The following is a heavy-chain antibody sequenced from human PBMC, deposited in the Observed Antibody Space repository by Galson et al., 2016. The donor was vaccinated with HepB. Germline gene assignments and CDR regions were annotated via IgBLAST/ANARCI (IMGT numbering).Heavy chain of an antibody. D-gene: IGHD6-19*01. CDR3: ARDRRGSGWYIDY. J-gene: IGHJ4*02. CDR2: INNDGVEK. Sequence: SLRLSCATSGYTFRNYWISWVRQAPGKGLEWVANINNDGVEKNYAGSVKGRFTISRDNSMNSLFLQMNSLRAEDTAVYYCARDRRGSGWYIDYWGQGTLVTVSS. CDR1: GYTFRNYW. V-gene: IGHV3-7*01.